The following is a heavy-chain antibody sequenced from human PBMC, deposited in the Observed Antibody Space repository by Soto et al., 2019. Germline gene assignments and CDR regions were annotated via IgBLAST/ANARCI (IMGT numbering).Heavy chain of an antibody. CDR2: ISAYNGNT. CDR3: ARDAEGSSGWYVIYYYGMDV. Sequence: GASVKVSCKASGYTFTSYGISWVRQAPGQGLEWMGWISAYNGNTNYAQKLQGRVTMTTDTSTSTAYMELRSLRSDDTAVYYCARDAEGSSGWYVIYYYGMDVWGQGTTVTVSS. CDR1: GYTFTSYG. D-gene: IGHD6-19*01. V-gene: IGHV1-18*04. J-gene: IGHJ6*02.